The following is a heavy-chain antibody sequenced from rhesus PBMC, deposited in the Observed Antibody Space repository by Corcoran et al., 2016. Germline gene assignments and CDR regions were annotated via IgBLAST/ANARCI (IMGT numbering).Heavy chain of an antibody. CDR2: IYGSGTTP. D-gene: IGHD2-15*01. Sequence: QVQLQESGPGLVKPSETLSVTCAVSGGSISSSYWSWIRQAPGKGLEWNGYIYGSGTTPPSHPSLKSRVTLSVDTSKNQLSLKLSSVTAADTAVYYCASEPGIEYCTTTYCSSGYFEVWGQGALVTVSS. CDR3: ASEPGIEYCTTTYCSSGYFEV. V-gene: IGHV4-169*02. J-gene: IGHJ1*01. CDR1: GGSISSSY.